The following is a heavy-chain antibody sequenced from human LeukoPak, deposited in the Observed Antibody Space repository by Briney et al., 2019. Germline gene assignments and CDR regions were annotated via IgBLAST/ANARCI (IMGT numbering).Heavy chain of an antibody. CDR3: ARTLVGATEDYYYYMDV. V-gene: IGHV1-69*05. D-gene: IGHD1-26*01. J-gene: IGHJ6*03. CDR2: IIPIFGTA. Sequence: SVKVSCKASGGTFSSYAISWVRQAPGQGLEWMGGIIPIFGTANYAQKFQGRVTITTDESTSTAYMELSSLRSEDTAVYYCARTLVGATEDYYYYMDVWGKGTTVTVSS. CDR1: GGTFSSYA.